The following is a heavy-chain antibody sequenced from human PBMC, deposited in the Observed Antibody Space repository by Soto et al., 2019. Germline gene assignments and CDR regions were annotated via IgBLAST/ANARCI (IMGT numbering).Heavy chain of an antibody. CDR2: ISSSSSYI. Sequence: GGSLRLSCAASGFTFSSYSMNWVRQAPGKGLEWVSSISSSSSYIYYADSVKGRFTISRDNAKNSLYLQMNSLRAEDTAVYYCARGLHCSSTSCYAPIDYWGQGTLVTVSS. D-gene: IGHD2-2*01. V-gene: IGHV3-21*01. CDR1: GFTFSSYS. J-gene: IGHJ4*02. CDR3: ARGLHCSSTSCYAPIDY.